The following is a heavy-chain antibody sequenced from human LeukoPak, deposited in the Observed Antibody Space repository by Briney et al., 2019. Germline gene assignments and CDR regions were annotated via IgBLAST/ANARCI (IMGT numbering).Heavy chain of an antibody. CDR2: IWYDGSNK. J-gene: IGHJ5*02. CDR1: GFTFSSYG. CDR3: ARDITVTTYNWFDP. Sequence: PGGSLRLSCAASGFTFSSYGMHWVRQAPGKGLEWVAVIWYDGSNKYYAGSVKGRFTISRDNSKNTLYLQMNSLRAEDTAVYYCARDITVTTYNWFDPWGQGTLVTVSS. V-gene: IGHV3-33*01. D-gene: IGHD4-17*01.